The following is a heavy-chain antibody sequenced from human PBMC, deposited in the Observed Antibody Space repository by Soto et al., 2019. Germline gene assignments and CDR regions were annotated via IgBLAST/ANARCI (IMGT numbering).Heavy chain of an antibody. J-gene: IGHJ4*02. V-gene: IGHV3-33*01. D-gene: IGHD3-10*01. Sequence: QVQLVESGGGVVQPGRSLRLSCAASGFTFSSYGMHWVRQAPGKGLEWVAVIWYDGSNQYYADSVKGRFTISRDNSKNTLYLQMNSLRAEDTAVYYCASGSGSYSFDYWGQGTLVTVSS. CDR3: ASGSGSYSFDY. CDR1: GFTFSSYG. CDR2: IWYDGSNQ.